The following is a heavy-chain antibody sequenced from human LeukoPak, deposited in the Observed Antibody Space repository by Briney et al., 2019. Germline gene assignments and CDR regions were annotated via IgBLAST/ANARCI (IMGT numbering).Heavy chain of an antibody. J-gene: IGHJ3*02. CDR3: ARGHVTVSAHDDAFDI. CDR1: GYTFTGYY. Sequence: GASVKVSCKASGYTFTGYYMHWVRQAPGQGLEWMGWINPNSGGTNYAQKFQGRVTMTRDTSISTAYMELSRLRSDDTAVYYCARGHVTVSAHDDAFDIWGQGTMVTVSS. V-gene: IGHV1-2*02. D-gene: IGHD5/OR15-5a*01. CDR2: INPNSGGT.